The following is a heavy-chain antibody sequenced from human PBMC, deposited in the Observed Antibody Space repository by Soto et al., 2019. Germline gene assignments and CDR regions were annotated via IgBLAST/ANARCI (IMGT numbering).Heavy chain of an antibody. V-gene: IGHV4-59*08. CDR3: ARGLVVAAAYFDY. Sequence: SGTLSLTCTASGGSISSYYWSWIWQPPGKGLEWIGYIYYSGSTNYNPSLKSRVTISVDTSKNQFSLKLSSVTAADTAVYYCARGLVVAAAYFDYWGQGTLVTVSS. CDR1: GGSISSYY. CDR2: IYYSGST. J-gene: IGHJ4*02. D-gene: IGHD2-15*01.